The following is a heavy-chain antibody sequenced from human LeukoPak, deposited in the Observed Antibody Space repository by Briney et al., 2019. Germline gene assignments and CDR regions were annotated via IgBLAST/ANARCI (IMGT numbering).Heavy chain of an antibody. V-gene: IGHV1-8*02. CDR2: MNPNSGNT. D-gene: IGHD2-2*01. J-gene: IGHJ6*02. CDR3: ARGPLYCSSTSCSYGMDV. CDR1: GYTFTSYG. Sequence: ASVKVSCKASGYTFTSYGISWVRQATGQGLEWMGWMNPNSGNTGYAQKFQGRVTMTRNTSISTAYMELSSLRSEDTAVYYCARGPLYCSSTSCSYGMDVWGQGTTVTVSS.